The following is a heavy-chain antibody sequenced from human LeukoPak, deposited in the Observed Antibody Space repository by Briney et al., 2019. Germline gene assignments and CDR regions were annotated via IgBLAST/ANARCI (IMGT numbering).Heavy chain of an antibody. V-gene: IGHV4-59*01. D-gene: IGHD6-13*01. CDR1: GGSLSSFY. CDR2: IYHGGTT. J-gene: IGHJ4*02. Sequence: SETLSLTCAVSGGSLSSFYWSWIRQPPGKGLEWIGYIYHGGTTMYNPSLKSRVTVSVDTSKNQFSLRLTSVTAADTAIYYCTREKSSAGPHFEHWGRGLLVSVSS. CDR3: TREKSSAGPHFEH.